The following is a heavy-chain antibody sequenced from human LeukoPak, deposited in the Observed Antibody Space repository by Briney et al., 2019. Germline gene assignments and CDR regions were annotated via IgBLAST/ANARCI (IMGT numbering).Heavy chain of an antibody. V-gene: IGHV4-31*03. CDR1: GGSISSSSYY. D-gene: IGHD2-2*01. Sequence: KPSETLSLTCTVSGGSISSSSYYWGWIRQPPGKGLEWIGYIYYSGSTYYNPSLKSRVTISVDTSKNQFSLKLSSVTAADTAVYYCARAPGYCSSTSCRYYYYMDVWGKGTTVTVSS. CDR3: ARAPGYCSSTSCRYYYYMDV. CDR2: IYYSGST. J-gene: IGHJ6*03.